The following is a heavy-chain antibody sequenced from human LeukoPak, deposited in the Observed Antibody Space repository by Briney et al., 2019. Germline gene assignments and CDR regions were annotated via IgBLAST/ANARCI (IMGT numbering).Heavy chain of an antibody. CDR2: INHSGST. CDR1: GGSFSGYY. J-gene: IGHJ6*02. D-gene: IGHD3-3*01. V-gene: IGHV4-34*01. Sequence: SETLSLTCAVYGGSFSGYYWSWIRQPPGKGLEWIGEINHSGSTNYNPSLKSRVTISVDTSKNQFSLKLSSVTAADTAVYYCARGPLYYDFWSGYAEPYGMDVWGQGTTVTVSS. CDR3: ARGPLYYDFWSGYAEPYGMDV.